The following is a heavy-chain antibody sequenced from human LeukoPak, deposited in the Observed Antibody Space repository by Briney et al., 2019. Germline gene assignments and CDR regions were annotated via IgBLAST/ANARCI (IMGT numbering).Heavy chain of an antibody. CDR2: MNPNSGNT. CDR3: ARGSRITMVRGVIIRHYYYYMDV. Sequence: ASVKVSCKASGYTFTGYYMHWVRQAPGQGLEWMGWMNPNSGNTDYAQKFQGRVTITRNTSISTAYMELSSLRSEDTAVYYCARGSRITMVRGVIIRHYYYYMDVWGKGTTVTVSS. D-gene: IGHD3-10*01. V-gene: IGHV1-8*03. J-gene: IGHJ6*03. CDR1: GYTFTGYY.